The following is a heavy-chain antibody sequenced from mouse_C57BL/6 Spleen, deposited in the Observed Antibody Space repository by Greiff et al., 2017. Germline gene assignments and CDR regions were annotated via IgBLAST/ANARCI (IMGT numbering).Heavy chain of an antibody. CDR3: ASITGLYAMDY. D-gene: IGHD4-1*01. CDR2: INPNNGGT. Sequence: EVQLQQSGPELVKPGASVKISCKASGYTFTDYYMNWVKQSHGKSLEWIGDINPNNGGTSYNQKFKGKATLTVDKSSSTAYMELRSLTSEDSAVYYCASITGLYAMDYWGQGTSVTVSS. CDR1: GYTFTDYY. V-gene: IGHV1-26*01. J-gene: IGHJ4*01.